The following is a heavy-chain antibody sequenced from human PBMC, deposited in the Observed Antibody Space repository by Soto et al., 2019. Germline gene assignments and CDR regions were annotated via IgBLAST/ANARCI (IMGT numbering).Heavy chain of an antibody. V-gene: IGHV1-46*01. D-gene: IGHD1-1*01. J-gene: IGHJ5*02. Sequence: GASVKVSCKASGYTFTSYYMHWVRQAPGQGLEWMGIINPSGGSTSYAQKFQGRVTMTRDTSTSTVYMELSSLRSEDTAVYYCARTWRGESYGTYNWFDPWGQGTLVTVSS. CDR3: ARTWRGESYGTYNWFDP. CDR1: GYTFTSYY. CDR2: INPSGGST.